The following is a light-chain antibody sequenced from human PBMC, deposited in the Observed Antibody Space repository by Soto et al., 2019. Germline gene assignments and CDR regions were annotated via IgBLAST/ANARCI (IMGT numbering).Light chain of an antibody. CDR1: QGVNSTY. Sequence: PGERATLSCRASQGVNSTYVAWYQQKPGQAPRLLIYAASIRATGIPDRFSGSGSGTDFILTISRLEPEDFVVYYCQHYGSSFTFGPGTKVDIK. CDR2: AAS. J-gene: IGKJ3*01. V-gene: IGKV3-20*01. CDR3: QHYGSSFT.